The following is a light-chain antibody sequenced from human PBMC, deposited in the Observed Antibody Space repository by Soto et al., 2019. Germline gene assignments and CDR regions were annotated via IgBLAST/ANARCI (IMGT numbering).Light chain of an antibody. J-gene: IGKJ1*01. CDR2: KAS. CDR1: ESISGW. CDR3: QQYKSDPRT. V-gene: IGKV1-5*03. Sequence: DIQMTQSPSTLSASVGDRVTITCRASESISGWLACYQQKPGKAPKLVIFKASTLESGVPSRFIGSGSGTEFTLSISSLQPDDFATYYCQQYKSDPRTFGQGTKVEIK.